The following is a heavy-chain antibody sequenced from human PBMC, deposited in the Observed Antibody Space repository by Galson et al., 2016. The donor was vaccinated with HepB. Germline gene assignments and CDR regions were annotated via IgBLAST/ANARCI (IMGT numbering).Heavy chain of an antibody. D-gene: IGHD6-13*01. J-gene: IGHJ6*02. CDR1: GDSISSSSYY. CDR3: AGGFGSHWPQRYYAMDV. V-gene: IGHV4-39*01. CDR2: ISYSGSN. Sequence: SETLSLTCSVSGDSISSSSYYWGWIRQSPGKGLEWIGSISYSGSNYYNPSLKSRVTTSVDTSKNQFPLKLTSMTVADTAVYFCAGGFGSHWPQRYYAMDVWGQGATVTVSS.